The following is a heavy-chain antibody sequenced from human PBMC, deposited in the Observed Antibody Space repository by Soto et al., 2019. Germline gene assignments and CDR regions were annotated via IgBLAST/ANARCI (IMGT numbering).Heavy chain of an antibody. D-gene: IGHD3-10*01. J-gene: IGHJ4*02. V-gene: IGHV1-69*08. CDR1: GGTFSPYT. CDR2: IIPFHGVT. Sequence: QVQLVQSGAEVKKPGSSVKVSCKASGGTFSPYTINWVRQAPGQGLEWMGRIIPFHGVTNYAQKFQARVTITADKSTSKAYMELSGLRVEDTAMYYCTRDWEITVSTWSFGGFWGRGTLVTVSS. CDR3: TRDWEITVSTWSFGGF.